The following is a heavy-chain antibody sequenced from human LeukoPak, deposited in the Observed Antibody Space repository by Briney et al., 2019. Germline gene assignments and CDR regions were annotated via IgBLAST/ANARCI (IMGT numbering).Heavy chain of an antibody. CDR3: ARGYYDSSCGWVIKHYFDY. CDR1: GYTFTGYY. J-gene: IGHJ4*02. Sequence: EASVKVSCKASGYTFTGYYMHWVRQAPGQGLEWMGWINPNSGGTNYAQKFQGRVTMTRDTSISTAYMELSRLRSDDTAVYYCARGYYDSSCGWVIKHYFDYWGQGTLVTVSS. CDR2: INPNSGGT. V-gene: IGHV1-2*02. D-gene: IGHD3-22*01.